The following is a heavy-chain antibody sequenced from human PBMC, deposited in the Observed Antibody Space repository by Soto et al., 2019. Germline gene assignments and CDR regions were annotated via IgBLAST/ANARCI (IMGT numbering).Heavy chain of an antibody. V-gene: IGHV5-51*01. Sequence: PVESLTTACQVSAYNFAKYWLAWVRPMPGKGLAWMGIIYPGDSDTRYSPSVEGQVSISVDTSISTAYLQWFSLKASDTAIYYCARRGCGSTRCKNWFDPWGQGTLVTVSS. CDR2: IYPGDSDT. D-gene: IGHD2-2*01. CDR1: AYNFAKYW. CDR3: ARRGCGSTRCKNWFDP. J-gene: IGHJ5*02.